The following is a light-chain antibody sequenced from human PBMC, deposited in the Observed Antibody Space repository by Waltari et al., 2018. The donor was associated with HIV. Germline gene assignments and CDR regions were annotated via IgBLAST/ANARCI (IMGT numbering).Light chain of an antibody. CDR1: RSDIASFDY. CDR2: EVS. J-gene: IGLJ1*01. Sequence: QSALTQPRSVSGSPGQSVTISCTGTRSDIASFDYVSWYQQYPGKAPKVIIYEVSQRPSGVPDRFTASKSGITASLTISGLQDEDEADYYCCSYAGAYTYVFGTGTKVTVL. CDR3: CSYAGAYTYV. V-gene: IGLV2-11*01.